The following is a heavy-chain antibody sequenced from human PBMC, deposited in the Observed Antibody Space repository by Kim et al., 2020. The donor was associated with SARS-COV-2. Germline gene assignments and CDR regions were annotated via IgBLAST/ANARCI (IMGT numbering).Heavy chain of an antibody. V-gene: IGHV3-33*01. CDR3: ARFSARSWDT. CDR2: KR. D-gene: IGHD6-13*01. Sequence: KRFCAESVKGRLTISRDNSKNTLFLQMNSLRAEDTAVYYCARFSARSWDTWGQGTLVTVSP. J-gene: IGHJ4*02.